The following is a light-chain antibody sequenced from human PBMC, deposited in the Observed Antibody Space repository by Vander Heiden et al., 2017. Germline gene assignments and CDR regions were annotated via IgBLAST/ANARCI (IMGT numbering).Light chain of an antibody. Sequence: DIEMTQSPSTLSVSVGDRVTITCRASQSSSTWLAWYQQKPGKPHKLLIYKASSLQSGVPSTFSGSGSGTEFSLTISSLQPDDFATYYCQQYNTAPYTFGQGTNLQIK. CDR1: QSSSTW. CDR2: KAS. V-gene: IGKV1-5*03. CDR3: QQYNTAPYT. J-gene: IGKJ2*01.